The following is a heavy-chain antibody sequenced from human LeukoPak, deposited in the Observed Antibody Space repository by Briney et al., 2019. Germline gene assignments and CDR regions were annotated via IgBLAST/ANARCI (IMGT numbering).Heavy chain of an antibody. D-gene: IGHD7-27*01. Sequence: GGSLRLSCAASGLTFSNYWMDWVRQAPGKGLEWVANIKQDGSEKNYVDSVKGRFIISRDNAKNSLYLQMNTLRADDTAVYYCAKDGGLWVSAHWGDSWGRGTLVTVSS. CDR2: IKQDGSEK. CDR1: GLTFSNYW. CDR3: AKDGGLWVSAHWGDS. V-gene: IGHV3-7*03. J-gene: IGHJ5*01.